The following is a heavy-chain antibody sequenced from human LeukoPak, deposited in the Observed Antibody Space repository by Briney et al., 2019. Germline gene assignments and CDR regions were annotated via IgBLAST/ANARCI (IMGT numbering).Heavy chain of an antibody. Sequence: GGSLRLSCVASGFTFSSFGMHWVRQAPGKGLEWVAVISYDGGNKYYADSVKGRFTISRDNSKNTLYLQMDSLGVEDTAVYYCAKGWLVVDYWGQGILVTVSS. CDR2: ISYDGGNK. D-gene: IGHD6-19*01. J-gene: IGHJ4*02. CDR1: GFTFSSFG. V-gene: IGHV3-30*18. CDR3: AKGWLVVDY.